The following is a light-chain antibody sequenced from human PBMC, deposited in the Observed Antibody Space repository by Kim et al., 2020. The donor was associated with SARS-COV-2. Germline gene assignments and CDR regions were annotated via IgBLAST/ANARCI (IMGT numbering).Light chain of an antibody. CDR1: DIADYKY. Sequence: QSALTQPASVSGSPGQSITITCSDIADYKYVSWYRQHPGKGPKLIIYDVTNRPSGVSSRFSGSKSGNTASLTISGLQPEDEAHYYCSSYATITSLALVFGPGTKVTFL. CDR3: SSYATITSLALV. CDR2: DVT. J-gene: IGLJ1*01. V-gene: IGLV2-14*03.